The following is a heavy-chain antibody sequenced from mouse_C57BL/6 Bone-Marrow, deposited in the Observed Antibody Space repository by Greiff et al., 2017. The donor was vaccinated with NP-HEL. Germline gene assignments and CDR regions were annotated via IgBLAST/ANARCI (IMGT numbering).Heavy chain of an antibody. CDR1: GYTFTDYY. J-gene: IGHJ3*01. V-gene: IGHV1-19*01. D-gene: IGHD1-1*01. CDR3: ASSYCGSSWAY. CDR2: INPYNGGT. Sequence: EVQLQQSGPVLVKPGASVKMSCKASGYTFTDYYMNWVKQSHGKSLEWIGVINPYNGGTSYNQKFKGKATLTVAKSSSTAYMELNSLTSEDSAVYYCASSYCGSSWAYWGQGTLVTVSA.